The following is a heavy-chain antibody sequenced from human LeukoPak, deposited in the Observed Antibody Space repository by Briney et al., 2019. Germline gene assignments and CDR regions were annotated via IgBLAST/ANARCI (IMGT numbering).Heavy chain of an antibody. CDR1: GGSFSGYY. CDR3: ARGPWGYCSSTSCYHAPTYYYYYYMDV. CDR2: INHSGST. J-gene: IGHJ6*03. Sequence: SETLSLTCAVYGGSFSGYYWSWIRQPPGKGLEWIGEINHSGSTNCNPSLKSRVTISVDTSKNQFSLKLSSVTAADTAVYYCARGPWGYCSSTSCYHAPTYYYYYYMDVWGKGTTVTVSS. D-gene: IGHD2-2*01. V-gene: IGHV4-34*01.